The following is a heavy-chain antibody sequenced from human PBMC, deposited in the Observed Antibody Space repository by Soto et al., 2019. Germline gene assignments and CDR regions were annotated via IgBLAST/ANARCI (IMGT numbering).Heavy chain of an antibody. CDR1: GFTFSSYA. J-gene: IGHJ4*02. CDR2: ISGSGGST. D-gene: IGHD6-13*01. CDR3: AKRSNRYSSSWDDY. Sequence: GGSLRLSCAASGFTFSSYAMSWVRQAPGKGLEWVSAISGSGGSTYYADSVKGRFTISRDNSKNTLYLQMNSLRAEDTAVYYCAKRSNRYSSSWDDYWGQGTLVTVSS. V-gene: IGHV3-23*01.